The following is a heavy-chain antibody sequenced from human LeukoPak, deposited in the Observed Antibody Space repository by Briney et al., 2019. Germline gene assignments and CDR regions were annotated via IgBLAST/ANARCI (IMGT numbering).Heavy chain of an antibody. CDR1: GFTFSSYW. J-gene: IGHJ4*02. V-gene: IGHV3-74*03. D-gene: IGHD1-1*01. Sequence: PGRSLRLSCAASGFTFSSYWMHWVRHAPGKGLVWVSRINSDGSSTMYADSVKGRFSISRDNDKNSLFLQMNSLRAGDTAVYYCAREKASTTGTTDYDYWGQGTLVTVSS. CDR2: INSDGSST. CDR3: AREKASTTGTTDYDY.